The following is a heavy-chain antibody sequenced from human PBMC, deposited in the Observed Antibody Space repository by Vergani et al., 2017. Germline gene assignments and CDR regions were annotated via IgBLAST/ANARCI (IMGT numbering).Heavy chain of an antibody. V-gene: IGHV1-69*11. Sequence: QVQLVQSGAEVKKPGSSVKVSCKASGGTFSSYAISWVRQAPGQGLEWMGRIIPILGTANSAQNVQGRVTIPADESMRTDYMEMSSLRSEDTAVYYGARDGGYCSSTSCPHAGYYYYMDVWGKGTTVTVSS. CDR2: IIPILGTA. CDR3: ARDGGYCSSTSCPHAGYYYYMDV. J-gene: IGHJ6*03. D-gene: IGHD2-2*01. CDR1: GGTFSSYA.